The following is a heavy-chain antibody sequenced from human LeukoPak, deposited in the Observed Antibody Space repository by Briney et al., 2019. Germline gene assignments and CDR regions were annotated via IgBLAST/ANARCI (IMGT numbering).Heavy chain of an antibody. V-gene: IGHV4-61*02. CDR1: GGSLSSGSYY. J-gene: IGHJ5*02. CDR3: AREGIVGATLGSWFDP. CDR2: IYTSGST. D-gene: IGHD1-26*01. Sequence: PSETLSLTCTVSGGSLSSGSYYWSWVRQPGGRGLEWLGRIYTSGSTNYNPSLKSRVTISVDTSKNQFSLKLSSVTAADTAVYYCAREGIVGATLGSWFDPWGQGTLVTVSS.